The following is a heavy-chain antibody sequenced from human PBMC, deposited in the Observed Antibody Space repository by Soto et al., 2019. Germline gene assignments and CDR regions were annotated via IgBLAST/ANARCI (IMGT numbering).Heavy chain of an antibody. V-gene: IGHV3-21*01. CDR2: ISSSSSYI. J-gene: IGHJ4*02. Sequence: GGSLRLSCAASGFTFSSYSMNWVRQAPGKGLEWVSSISSSSSYIYYADSVKGRFTISRDNAKNSLYLQMNSLRAEDTAVYYCARLTAMVRDFDYWGQGTLVTVSS. D-gene: IGHD5-18*01. CDR1: GFTFSSYS. CDR3: ARLTAMVRDFDY.